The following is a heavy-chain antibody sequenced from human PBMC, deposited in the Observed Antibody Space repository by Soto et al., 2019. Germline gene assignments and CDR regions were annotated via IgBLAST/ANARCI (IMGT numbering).Heavy chain of an antibody. D-gene: IGHD6-13*01. Sequence: PGGSLRLSCAASGFTLSSYGMHWVRQAPGKGLEWVAVIWYDGSNKYYADSVKGRFTISRDNSKNTLYLQMNSLRAEDTAVYYCAREEAAAGLYYYYGMDVWGQGTTVTVSS. CDR3: AREEAAAGLYYYYGMDV. CDR2: IWYDGSNK. CDR1: GFTLSSYG. J-gene: IGHJ6*02. V-gene: IGHV3-33*01.